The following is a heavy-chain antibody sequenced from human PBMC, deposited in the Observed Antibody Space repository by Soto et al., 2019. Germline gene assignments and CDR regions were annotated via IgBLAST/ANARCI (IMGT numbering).Heavy chain of an antibody. CDR3: AKDTDIVLVPAPSSSLGMDV. D-gene: IGHD2-2*01. V-gene: IGHV3-23*01. Sequence: GGSLRLSCAASGFTLSTYTMNWVRQAPGQGLEWVSAIIGTDGRAYYADSVKGRFTISRDTSKNTLYLQMNSLRAEDTAVYYCAKDTDIVLVPAPSSSLGMDVWGQGTTVTVYS. J-gene: IGHJ6*02. CDR1: GFTLSTYT. CDR2: IIGTDGRA.